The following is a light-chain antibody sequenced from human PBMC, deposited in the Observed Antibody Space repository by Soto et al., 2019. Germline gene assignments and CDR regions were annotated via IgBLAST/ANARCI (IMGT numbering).Light chain of an antibody. V-gene: IGKV3-20*01. CDR3: QQSYTSWWT. CDR1: QSVSSSD. Sequence: EIVLTQSPGTLSLSPGERATLSCGASQSVSSSDLAWYQQKPGQAPRLLIYGASSRATGIPGRLSGSGSETDFTLTISSLEPEDSATYYCQQSYTSWWTFGQGTKVDIK. J-gene: IGKJ1*01. CDR2: GAS.